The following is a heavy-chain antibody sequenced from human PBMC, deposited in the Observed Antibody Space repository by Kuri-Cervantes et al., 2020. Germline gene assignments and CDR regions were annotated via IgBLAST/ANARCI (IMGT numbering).Heavy chain of an antibody. CDR3: FAFYDIPK. D-gene: IGHD3-9*01. CDR2: IRSKANTYAT. CDR1: GFTFSASA. V-gene: IGHV3-73*01. Sequence: GGSLRLSCAASGFTFSASAIHWVRQASGKGLEWVGRIRSKANTYATAYAASVKGRFTISRDDSKNTAYLQMNSLKTEDSAVYYCFAFYDIPKWGQGTLVTVSS. J-gene: IGHJ4*02.